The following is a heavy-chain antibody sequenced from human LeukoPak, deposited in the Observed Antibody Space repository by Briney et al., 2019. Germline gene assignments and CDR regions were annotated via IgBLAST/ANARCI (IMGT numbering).Heavy chain of an antibody. J-gene: IGHJ6*03. Sequence: PSETLSLTCTVSGVSISSYYWSWNRQPPGEGLEWIGYIYSTSGTTNYNPSLRSRVTISVDTSKNQLSLRLSSVTAADTAVYYCARGHYSNYRAYYYYMDVWGKGTTVTVSS. CDR1: GVSISSYY. CDR3: ARGHYSNYRAYYYYMDV. CDR2: IYSTSGTT. V-gene: IGHV4-4*09. D-gene: IGHD4-11*01.